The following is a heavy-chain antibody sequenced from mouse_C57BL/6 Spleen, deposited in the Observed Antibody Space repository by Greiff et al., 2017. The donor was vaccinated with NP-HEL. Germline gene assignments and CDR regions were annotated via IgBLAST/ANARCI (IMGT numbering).Heavy chain of an antibody. J-gene: IGHJ1*03. Sequence: QVHVKQSGAELVKPGASVKISCKASGYAFSSYWMNWVKQRPGKGLEWIGQIYPGDGDTNYNGKFKGKATLTADKSSSTAYMQLSSLTSEDSAVYFCARRGNYGYVDVWGTGTTVTVAS. CDR3: ARRGNYGYVDV. CDR2: IYPGDGDT. V-gene: IGHV1-80*01. D-gene: IGHD2-1*01. CDR1: GYAFSSYW.